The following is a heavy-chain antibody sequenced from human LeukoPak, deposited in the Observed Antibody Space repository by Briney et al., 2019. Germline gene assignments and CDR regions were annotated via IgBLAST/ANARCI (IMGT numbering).Heavy chain of an antibody. D-gene: IGHD6-13*01. CDR1: GISLGTYA. J-gene: IGHJ4*02. Sequence: GSLRLSCAASGISLGTYAMSWVRQAPGKGLEWVSAISGSGDSTYYGDSVKGRFTISRDNSKNTLYLQMNSLRAEDTAVYYCAKTRPLDSSSWSHGDYWGQGTLVTVSS. CDR2: ISGSGDST. CDR3: AKTRPLDSSSWSHGDY. V-gene: IGHV3-23*01.